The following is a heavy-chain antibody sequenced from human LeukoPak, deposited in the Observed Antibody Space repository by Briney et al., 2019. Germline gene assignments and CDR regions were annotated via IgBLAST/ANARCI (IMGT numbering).Heavy chain of an antibody. CDR3: ATGVSRVSDGYNLDPTSPWA. J-gene: IGHJ5*02. CDR2: ISGSGGST. CDR1: VFTFSSYA. V-gene: IGHV3-23*01. D-gene: IGHD5-24*01. Sequence: GGSLRLSCAASVFTFSSYAMSWVRQAPGKGLEWVSAISGSGGSTYYADSVKGRFTISRDNSKNTLYLQMNSLRAEDTAVYYCATGVSRVSDGYNLDPTSPWAWGQGTLVTVSS.